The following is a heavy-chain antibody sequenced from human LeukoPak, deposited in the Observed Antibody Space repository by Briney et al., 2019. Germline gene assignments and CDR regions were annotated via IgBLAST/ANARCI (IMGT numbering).Heavy chain of an antibody. CDR3: AREGTTGTTDY. CDR1: GYSFTSHW. D-gene: IGHD1-1*01. V-gene: IGHV5-51*01. CDR2: IYPGDSDT. J-gene: IGHJ4*02. Sequence: GESLKISCKASGYSFTSHWIGWVRQMPGKGLEWMGIIYPGDSDTRYSPSFQGHVTISADKSISTAYVQWSSLKASDTAMYYCAREGTTGTTDYWGQGTLVTVSS.